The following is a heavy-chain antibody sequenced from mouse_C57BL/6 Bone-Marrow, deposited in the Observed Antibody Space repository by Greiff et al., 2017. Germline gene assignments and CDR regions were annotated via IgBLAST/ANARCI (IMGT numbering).Heavy chain of an antibody. CDR2: IDPEDGET. D-gene: IGHD2-1*01. V-gene: IGHV14-2*01. J-gene: IGHJ3*01. Sequence: EVKLEESGAELVKPGASVKLSCTASGFNITDYYMHWVKQRTEQGLEWIGRIDPEDGETKYAPKFQGKDTLTADTSSNTAYLQLSSLTSEYTAVYYCAGVYYGNWFAYWGQGTLVTVSA. CDR1: GFNITDYY. CDR3: AGVYYGNWFAY.